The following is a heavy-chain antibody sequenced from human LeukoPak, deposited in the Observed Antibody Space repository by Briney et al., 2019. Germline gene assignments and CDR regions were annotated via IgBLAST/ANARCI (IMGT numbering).Heavy chain of an antibody. D-gene: IGHD6-19*01. J-gene: IGHJ5*02. CDR1: GGSFSGYY. CDR2: INHSGST. V-gene: IGHV4-34*01. Sequence: SETLSLTYAVYGGSFSGYYWSWIRQPPGKGLEWIGEINHSGSTNYNPSLKSRVTISVDTSKNQFSLKLSSVTDADTAVYYCARPPYSSGLGGNWFDPWGQGTLVTVSS. CDR3: ARPPYSSGLGGNWFDP.